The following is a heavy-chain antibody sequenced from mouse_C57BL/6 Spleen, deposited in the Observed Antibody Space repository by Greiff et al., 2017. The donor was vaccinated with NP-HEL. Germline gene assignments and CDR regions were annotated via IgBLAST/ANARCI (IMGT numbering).Heavy chain of an antibody. V-gene: IGHV1-42*01. CDR1: GYSFTGYY. D-gene: IGHD1-1*01. Sequence: VQLQQSGPELVKPGASVKISCKASGYSFTGYYMNWVKQSPEKSLEWIGEINPSTGGTTYNQKFKAKATLTVDKSSSTAYMQLKSLTSEDSAVYYCARGDLLRRYYYAMDYWGQGTSVTVSS. CDR3: ARGDLLRRYYYAMDY. CDR2: INPSTGGT. J-gene: IGHJ4*01.